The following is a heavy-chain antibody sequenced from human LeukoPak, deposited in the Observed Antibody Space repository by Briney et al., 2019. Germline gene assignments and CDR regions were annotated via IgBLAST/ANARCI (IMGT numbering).Heavy chain of an antibody. J-gene: IGHJ4*02. D-gene: IGHD5-18*01. CDR1: GGTFSSYA. CDR3: ATPAGGYSYGRYFDY. V-gene: IGHV1-69*13. Sequence: SVKVSCKASGGTFSSYAISWVRQAPGQGLDWMGGIIPIFGTANYAQKFQGRVTITADESTSTAYMELSSLRSEDTAVYYCATPAGGYSYGRYFDYWGQGTLVTVSS. CDR2: IIPIFGTA.